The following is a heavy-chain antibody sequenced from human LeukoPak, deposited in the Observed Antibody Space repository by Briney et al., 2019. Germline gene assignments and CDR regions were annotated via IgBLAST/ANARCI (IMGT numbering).Heavy chain of an antibody. Sequence: ASVKVSCKASGYTFTSYDINWVRQAPGQGLEWLGWINPNSGGTNYAQKFQGRVTMTTDTSISTAYMELSRLRSDDTAVYYCARVEYGHSKKWFDPWGQGTLVTVSS. V-gene: IGHV1-2*02. D-gene: IGHD4/OR15-4a*01. CDR3: ARVEYGHSKKWFDP. CDR2: INPNSGGT. CDR1: GYTFTSYD. J-gene: IGHJ5*02.